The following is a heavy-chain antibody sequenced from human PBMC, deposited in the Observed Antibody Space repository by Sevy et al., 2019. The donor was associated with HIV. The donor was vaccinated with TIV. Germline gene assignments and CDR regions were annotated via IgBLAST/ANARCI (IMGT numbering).Heavy chain of an antibody. CDR3: ARGRLTGIGFDY. CDR2: MSPNSGNT. V-gene: IGHV1-8*01. Sequence: ASAKVSCKASGYTFTSFDINWVRQATGQGLEWMGWMSPNSGNTGYAQKFQGRVTMTRNTSISTAYMELSSLRSEDTAVYYCARGRLTGIGFDYWGQGTLVTVSS. CDR1: GYTFTSFD. J-gene: IGHJ4*02. D-gene: IGHD7-27*01.